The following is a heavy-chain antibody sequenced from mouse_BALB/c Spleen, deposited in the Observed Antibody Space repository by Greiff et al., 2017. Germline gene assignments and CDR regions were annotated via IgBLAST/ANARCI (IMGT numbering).Heavy chain of an antibody. D-gene: IGHD1-1*01. CDR1: GYAFSSYW. V-gene: IGHV1-80*01. J-gene: IGHJ2*01. Sequence: QVQLQQSGAELVRPGSSVKISCKASGYAFSSYWMNWVKQRPGQGLEWIGQIYPGDGDTNYNGKFKGKATLTADKSSSTAYMQLSSLTSEDSAVYFCARHGSSRGYYFDYWGQGTTLTVSS. CDR3: ARHGSSRGYYFDY. CDR2: IYPGDGDT.